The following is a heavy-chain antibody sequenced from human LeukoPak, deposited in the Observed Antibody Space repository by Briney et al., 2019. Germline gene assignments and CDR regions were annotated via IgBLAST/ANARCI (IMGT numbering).Heavy chain of an antibody. CDR1: GFTFSSYS. Sequence: PGGSLRLSCAASGFTFSSYSMNWVRQAPGKGREWVSSISSISSYIYYADSVKGRVTISRDNAKNPLYLQMKSLRAEDTAVYYCASEQPPHSSGWSRGAFDIWGQGTMVTVSS. CDR3: ASEQPPHSSGWSRGAFDI. V-gene: IGHV3-21*01. D-gene: IGHD6-19*01. J-gene: IGHJ3*02. CDR2: ISSISSYI.